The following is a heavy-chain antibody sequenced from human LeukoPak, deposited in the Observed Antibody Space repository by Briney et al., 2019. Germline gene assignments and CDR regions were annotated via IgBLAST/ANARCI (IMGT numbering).Heavy chain of an antibody. J-gene: IGHJ5*02. CDR3: ARLRTHITEIVVVIPGWFDP. CDR1: GYTFTHYG. D-gene: IGHD3-22*01. V-gene: IGHV1-18*01. Sequence: GPVKVSGKASGYTFTHYGITWVRQAPGHGLEWLGWISAFNGNTNYAQRLQGRVTMTTDTSTSTAYIQLRSLRSDDTAVYYCARLRTHITEIVVVIPGWFDPWGQGTLVTVSS. CDR2: ISAFNGNT.